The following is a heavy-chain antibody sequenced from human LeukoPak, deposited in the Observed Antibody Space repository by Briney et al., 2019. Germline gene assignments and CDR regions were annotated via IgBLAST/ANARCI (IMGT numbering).Heavy chain of an antibody. CDR3: ASAYCGGDCTPYWYFDL. J-gene: IGHJ2*01. CDR2: IYYIGNT. CDR1: GGSISSGDYY. V-gene: IGHV4-30-4*01. D-gene: IGHD2-21*02. Sequence: SQTLSLTCTVSGGSISSGDYYWSWIRQPPGKGLEWIGYIYYIGNTFYNPSLKSRVTISVDTSRNQFSLKLSSVTAADTAVYYCASAYCGGDCTPYWYFDLWGRGTLVTVSS.